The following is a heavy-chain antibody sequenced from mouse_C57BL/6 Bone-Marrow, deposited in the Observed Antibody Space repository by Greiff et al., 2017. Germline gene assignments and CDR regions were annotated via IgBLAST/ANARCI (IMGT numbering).Heavy chain of an antibody. CDR2: INPSNGGT. CDR1: GYTFTSYW. D-gene: IGHD2-5*01. Sequence: QVHVKQPGTELVKPGASVKLSCKASGYTFTSYWMHWVKQRPGQGLEWIGNINPSNGGTNYNEKFKSKATLTVDKSSSTAYMQLSSLTSEDSAVYYCARYSNYPAWFAYWGQGTLVTVSA. CDR3: ARYSNYPAWFAY. V-gene: IGHV1-53*01. J-gene: IGHJ3*01.